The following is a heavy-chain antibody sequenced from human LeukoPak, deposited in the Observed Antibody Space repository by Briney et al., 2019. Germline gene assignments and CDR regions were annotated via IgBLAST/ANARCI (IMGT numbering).Heavy chain of an antibody. CDR2: ISSSSSYI. CDR3: ARDGYNPGFNDAFDI. V-gene: IGHV3-21*01. D-gene: IGHD5-24*01. Sequence: GGSLRLSCSASGFTFSSYSMNWVRQAPGKGLEWVSSISSSSSYIYYADSVKGRFTISRDNAKNSLYLQMNSLRAEDTAVYYCARDGYNPGFNDAFDIWGQGTMVTVSS. CDR1: GFTFSSYS. J-gene: IGHJ3*02.